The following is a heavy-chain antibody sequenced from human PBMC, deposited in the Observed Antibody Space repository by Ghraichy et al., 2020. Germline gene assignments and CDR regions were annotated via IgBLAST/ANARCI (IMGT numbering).Heavy chain of an antibody. CDR3: AREVHSGSYYKRPPDAFDI. V-gene: IGHV3-30*04. CDR2: ISYDGSNK. J-gene: IGHJ3*02. Sequence: GGSLRLSCAASGFTFSSYAMHWVRQAPGKGLEWVAVISYDGSNKYYVDSVKGRFTISRDNSKNTLYLQMNSLRAEDTAVYYCAREVHSGSYYKRPPDAFDIWGQGTMVTVSS. CDR1: GFTFSSYA. D-gene: IGHD1-26*01.